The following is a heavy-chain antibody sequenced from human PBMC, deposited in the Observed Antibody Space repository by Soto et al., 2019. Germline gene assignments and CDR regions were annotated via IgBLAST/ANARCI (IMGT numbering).Heavy chain of an antibody. CDR3: ARRSRILYYSFDP. D-gene: IGHD2-8*01. CDR2: IYYSGST. CDR1: GGSLSSGGYY. Sequence: PSETLSLTCTVSGGSLSSGGYYWSLILQHPGKGLEWIGYIYYSGSTYYNPSLKSRVTISVDTSKNQFSLKLSSVTAADTAVYYCARRSRILYYSFDPWGQGTLVTVSS. V-gene: IGHV4-31*03. J-gene: IGHJ5*02.